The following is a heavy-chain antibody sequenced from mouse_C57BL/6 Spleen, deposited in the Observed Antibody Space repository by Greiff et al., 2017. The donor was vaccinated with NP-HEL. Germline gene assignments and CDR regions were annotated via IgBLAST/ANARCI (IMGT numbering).Heavy chain of an antibody. CDR2: IDPSDSET. CDR3: ARYDYYAMDY. Sequence: QVHVKQPGAELVRPGSSVKLSCKASGYTFTSYWMHWVKQRPIQGLEWIGNIDPSDSETHYNQKFKDKATLTVDKSSSTAYMQLSSLTSEDSAVYYCARYDYYAMDYWGQGTSVTVSS. J-gene: IGHJ4*01. CDR1: GYTFTSYW. V-gene: IGHV1-52*01.